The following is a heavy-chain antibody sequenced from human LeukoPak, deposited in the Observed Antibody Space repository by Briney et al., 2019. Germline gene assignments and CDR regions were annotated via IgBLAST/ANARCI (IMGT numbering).Heavy chain of an antibody. CDR2: INHSGST. D-gene: IGHD3-3*01. Sequence: SETLSLTCAVYGGSFSGYYWSWIRQPPGKGLEWIGEINHSGSTNYNPSLKSRVTISVDTSKNQFSLKLSSMTAADTAVYYCARSPPDFWSGYNWFDPWGQGTLVTVSS. J-gene: IGHJ5*02. CDR3: ARSPPDFWSGYNWFDP. V-gene: IGHV4-34*01. CDR1: GGSFSGYY.